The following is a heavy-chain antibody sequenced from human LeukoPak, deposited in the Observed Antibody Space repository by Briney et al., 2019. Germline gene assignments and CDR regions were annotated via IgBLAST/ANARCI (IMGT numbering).Heavy chain of an antibody. CDR1: EVSINKYY. V-gene: IGHV4-59*01. Sequence: ASETLSLTRTVSEVSINKYYWSWVRQPPGKGRGLVGDIYYRWTTNFTNYDPSLKGRDTILVDTAKNQVSLKLTSVAAADTAVYYCARDLTPFGDFYMDVWGKGTTLT. CDR3: ARDLTPFGDFYMDV. J-gene: IGHJ6*03. CDR2: IYYRWTT. D-gene: IGHD3-16*01.